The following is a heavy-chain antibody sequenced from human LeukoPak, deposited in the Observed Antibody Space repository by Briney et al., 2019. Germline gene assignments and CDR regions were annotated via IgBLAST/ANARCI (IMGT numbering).Heavy chain of an antibody. Sequence: ASVKVSCKASGGTFISYAISWVRQAPGQGLEWMGRIIPILGIANYAQKFQGRVTITADKSTSTAYMELSSLRSEDTAVYYCARGGRDGYNCFDYWGQGTLVTVSS. CDR2: IIPILGIA. V-gene: IGHV1-69*04. CDR1: GGTFISYA. CDR3: ARGGRDGYNCFDY. J-gene: IGHJ4*02. D-gene: IGHD5-24*01.